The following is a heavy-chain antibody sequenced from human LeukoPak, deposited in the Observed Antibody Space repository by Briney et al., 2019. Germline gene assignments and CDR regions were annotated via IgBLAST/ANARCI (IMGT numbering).Heavy chain of an antibody. V-gene: IGHV1-18*01. CDR2: ISAYNGNT. J-gene: IGHJ6*02. CDR3: ARGIAARPYYGMDV. Sequence: ASVKVSCKASGYTFTSYGISWVRQAPGRGLEWMGWISAYNGNTNYAQKLQGRVTITADKSTSTAYMELSGLRSEDTAVYYCARGIAARPYYGMDVWGQGTTVTVSS. CDR1: GYTFTSYG. D-gene: IGHD6-6*01.